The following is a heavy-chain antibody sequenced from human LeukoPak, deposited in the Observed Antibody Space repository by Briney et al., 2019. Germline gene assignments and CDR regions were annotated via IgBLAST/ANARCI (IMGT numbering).Heavy chain of an antibody. CDR2: IIPIFGTA. Sequence: SVKVSCKASGYTFTSYGISWVRQAPGQGLEWMGGIIPIFGTANYAQKFQGRVTITADESTSTAYMELSSLRSEDTAVYYCARARPIYCSSTSCSNWFDPWGQGTLVTVSS. CDR3: ARARPIYCSSTSCSNWFDP. D-gene: IGHD2-2*01. V-gene: IGHV1-69*13. CDR1: GYTFTSYG. J-gene: IGHJ5*02.